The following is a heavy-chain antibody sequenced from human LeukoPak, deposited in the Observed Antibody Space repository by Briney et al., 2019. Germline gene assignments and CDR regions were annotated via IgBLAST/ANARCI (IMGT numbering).Heavy chain of an antibody. J-gene: IGHJ6*02. CDR3: AKDIKIVVSSGMDV. CDR2: IKQEGSEK. V-gene: IGHV3-7*03. Sequence: PGGSLRLSCAASGFTFSSYWMSWVRQAPGKGLEWVANIKQEGSEKNYVGSVKGRFTISRDNAKNSLYLQMNSLRAEDTALYYCAKDIKIVVSSGMDVWGQGTTVTVSS. D-gene: IGHD2-2*01. CDR1: GFTFSSYW.